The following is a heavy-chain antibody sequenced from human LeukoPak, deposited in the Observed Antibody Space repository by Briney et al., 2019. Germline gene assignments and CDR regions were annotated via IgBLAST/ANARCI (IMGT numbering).Heavy chain of an antibody. CDR3: ARDPGHSNYINDY. J-gene: IGHJ4*02. V-gene: IGHV3-74*01. CDR1: GFTFSNHW. D-gene: IGHD4-11*01. Sequence: PGGSLRLSCAASGFTFSNHWMHWVRQSPGKGLVWVSRISSDGTNTNYADSVKGRFTISRDNAENTLYLQMTSLRAEDTAVYYCARDPGHSNYINDYWGQGTLVTVSS. CDR2: ISSDGTNT.